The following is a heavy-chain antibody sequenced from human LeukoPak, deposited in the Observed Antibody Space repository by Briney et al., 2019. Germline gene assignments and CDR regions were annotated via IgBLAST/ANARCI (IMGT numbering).Heavy chain of an antibody. V-gene: IGHV1-2*02. Sequence: ASVKVSCKASGYTFTGYYMHWVRQAPGQGLEWMGWINPNSGGTNYAQKFQGRVTMTRDTSISTAYMELSRLRSDDTAVYYCARVPTPWLGELLYRNWFDPWGQGTLVTVSS. CDR3: ARVPTPWLGELLYRNWFDP. CDR2: INPNSGGT. CDR1: GYTFTGYY. D-gene: IGHD3-10*01. J-gene: IGHJ5*02.